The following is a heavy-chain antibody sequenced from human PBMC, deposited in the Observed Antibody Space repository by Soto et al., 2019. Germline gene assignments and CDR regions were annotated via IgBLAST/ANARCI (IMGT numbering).Heavy chain of an antibody. CDR1: GYTFTSYY. J-gene: IGHJ6*03. V-gene: IGHV1-46*03. D-gene: IGHD3-9*01. CDR3: ARGGYDILTGYYYMDV. Sequence: QVQLVQSGAEVKKPGASVKVSCKASGYTFTSYYMHWVRQAPGQGLEWMGIINPSGGSTSYAQKFQGRVTMTRDTSTSTVYMGLSSLRSEDTAVYYCARGGYDILTGYYYMDVWGKGTTVTVSS. CDR2: INPSGGST.